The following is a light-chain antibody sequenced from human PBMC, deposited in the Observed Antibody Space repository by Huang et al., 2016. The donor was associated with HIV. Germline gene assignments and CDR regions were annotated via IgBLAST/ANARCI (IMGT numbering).Light chain of an antibody. CDR1: KDINSY. J-gene: IGKJ2*01. CDR3: QQTFNTPYT. CDR2: AAS. Sequence: DIQMSQSPSSLSASVGDRVTITCRASKDINSYLNWYQHKPGKAPKVLIYAASTLQSGVPSKFSGSGSGSDFTLTISSLQPEDFATYYCQQTFNTPYTFGQGTKLEIK. V-gene: IGKV1-39*01.